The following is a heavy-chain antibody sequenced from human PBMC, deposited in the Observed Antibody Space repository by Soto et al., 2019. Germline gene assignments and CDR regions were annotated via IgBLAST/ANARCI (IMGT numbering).Heavy chain of an antibody. Sequence: EVQLVESGGGLVQPGGSMRLSCAASGFTFSLYSMSWVRQAPGKGLEWVSYISRSSTGIHYADSVKGRFTISRDDATTSMHLQMNSLRDGDTAVYYCARAVTWGLDVWGQGTTVSICS. CDR1: GFTFSLYS. J-gene: IGHJ6*02. D-gene: IGHD3-10*01. CDR3: ARAVTWGLDV. CDR2: ISRSSTGI. V-gene: IGHV3-48*02.